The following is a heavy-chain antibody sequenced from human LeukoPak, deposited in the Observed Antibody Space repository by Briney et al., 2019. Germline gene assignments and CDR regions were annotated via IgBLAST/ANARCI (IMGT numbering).Heavy chain of an antibody. J-gene: IGHJ4*02. V-gene: IGHV3-48*03. CDR1: GFTFRSYE. CDR2: ISSSGSTI. D-gene: IGHD6-19*01. CDR3: ARRVGSGWYYFDY. Sequence: PGGSLRLSCAASGFTFRSYEMNWVRQAPGKGLEWVSYISSSGSTIYYADSVKGRFTISRDNAKNSLYLQMNSLRAEDTGVYYCARRVGSGWYYFDYWGQGTLVTVSS.